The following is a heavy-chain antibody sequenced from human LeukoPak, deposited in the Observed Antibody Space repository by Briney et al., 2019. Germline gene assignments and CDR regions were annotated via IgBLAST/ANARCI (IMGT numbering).Heavy chain of an antibody. CDR3: ARAWGLAAAVFDP. D-gene: IGHD6-13*01. CDR2: INPNSGGT. Sequence: GGSVRFSCKASGYTFTGYYMHWVRQAPGQGLEWLGWINPNSGGTNYAQKFQGRFTMTRDTSISTAYMELSRLRSDDTAVYYCARAWGLAAAVFDPWGQGTLVTVSS. J-gene: IGHJ5*02. CDR1: GYTFTGYY. V-gene: IGHV1-2*02.